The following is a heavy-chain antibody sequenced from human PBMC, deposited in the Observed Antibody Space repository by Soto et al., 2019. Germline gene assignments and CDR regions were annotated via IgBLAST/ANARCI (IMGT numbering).Heavy chain of an antibody. J-gene: IGHJ4*02. Sequence: GGSLRLSCAASGFTFSSYAMHWVRQAPGKGLEWVAVISYDGSNKYYADSVKGRFTISRDNSKNTLYLQMNSLRAEDTAVYYCARDLQRFGELLPFDYWGQGTLVTVSS. CDR2: ISYDGSNK. D-gene: IGHD3-10*01. V-gene: IGHV3-30-3*01. CDR1: GFTFSSYA. CDR3: ARDLQRFGELLPFDY.